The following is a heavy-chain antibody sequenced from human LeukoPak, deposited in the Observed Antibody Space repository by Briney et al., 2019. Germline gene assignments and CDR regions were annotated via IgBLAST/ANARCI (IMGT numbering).Heavy chain of an antibody. Sequence: GGSLRLSCAASGFTFSSYSMTWVRQAPGKGLEWVSSISSSSSYIYYADSVKGRFTISRDNAKNSLYLQMNSLRAEDTAVYYCARDVDTAMVFFDYWGQGTLVTVSS. CDR3: ARDVDTAMVFFDY. D-gene: IGHD5-18*01. J-gene: IGHJ4*02. V-gene: IGHV3-21*01. CDR1: GFTFSSYS. CDR2: ISSSSSYI.